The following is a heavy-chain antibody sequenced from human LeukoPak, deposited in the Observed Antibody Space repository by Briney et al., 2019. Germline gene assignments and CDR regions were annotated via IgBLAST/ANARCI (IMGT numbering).Heavy chain of an antibody. CDR3: ARHQEGMVRGVLYYLDV. D-gene: IGHD3-10*01. Sequence: SETLSLTCTVSGSSISNSDRYWGWIRQPPGKGLEWIGSIYYSGITYHNPSLKSRVTISVDTSNNQFSLKMSSVTAADTAVYFCARHQEGMVRGVLYYLDVWGKGTTVIISS. CDR2: IYYSGIT. V-gene: IGHV4-39*01. J-gene: IGHJ6*03. CDR1: GSSISNSDRY.